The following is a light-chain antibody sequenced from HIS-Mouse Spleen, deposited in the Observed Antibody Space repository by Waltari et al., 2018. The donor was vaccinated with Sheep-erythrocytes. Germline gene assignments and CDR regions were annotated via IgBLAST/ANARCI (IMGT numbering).Light chain of an antibody. Sequence: DIQLTQSPSFLSASVGDRVTITCRASQGISSYLAWYQQKTGKAPKLLIYAASTLQSGVPSRFSGSVSGTEFTLTISSLQPEDFATYYCQQLNSYPPRVTFGGGTKVEIK. CDR3: QQLNSYPPRVT. CDR1: QGISSY. J-gene: IGKJ4*01. CDR2: AAS. V-gene: IGKV1-9*01.